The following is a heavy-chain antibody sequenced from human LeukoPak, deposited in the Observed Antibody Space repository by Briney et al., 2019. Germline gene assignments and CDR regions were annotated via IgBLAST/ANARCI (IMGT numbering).Heavy chain of an antibody. Sequence: GGSLRLSCAASGLTFSNYAMSWVRQAPGKGLEWVSGISGSGGYTYYADSVKGRFTISRDNSKNTLYLQMNSLRADATAIYYCAKDPYYDFWSGYYYFDYWGQGTLVTVSS. CDR3: AKDPYYDFWSGYYYFDY. D-gene: IGHD3-3*01. J-gene: IGHJ4*02. CDR1: GLTFSNYA. V-gene: IGHV3-23*01. CDR2: ISGSGGYT.